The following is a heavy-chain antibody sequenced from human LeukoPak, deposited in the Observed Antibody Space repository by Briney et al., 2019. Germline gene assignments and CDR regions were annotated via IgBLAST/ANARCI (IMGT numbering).Heavy chain of an antibody. CDR3: ARGPYSSNWYVDY. Sequence: PGGSLRLSCAASGFTFSSYAMSWLRPAPGKGLEWGSAICGGGGSTYYADSVKGRFTISRDNSKNTLYLQMNSLRAEDTAVYYCARGPYSSNWYVDYWGQGTLVTVAS. D-gene: IGHD6-13*01. V-gene: IGHV3-23*01. J-gene: IGHJ4*02. CDR1: GFTFSSYA. CDR2: ICGGGGST.